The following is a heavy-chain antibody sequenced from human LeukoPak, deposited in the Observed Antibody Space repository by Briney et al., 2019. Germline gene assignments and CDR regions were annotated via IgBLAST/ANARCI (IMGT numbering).Heavy chain of an antibody. CDR2: ISGSGGST. CDR1: GFTFSSYA. CDR3: AKAGRYSSSWYYAFDI. D-gene: IGHD6-13*01. V-gene: IGHV3-23*01. Sequence: GGSLRLSCAASGFTFSSYAMSWVRQAPGKGLEWVSAISGSGGSTYYADSMKGRFTISRDNSKNTPYLQMNSLRAEDTAVYYCAKAGRYSSSWYYAFDIWGQGTMVTVSS. J-gene: IGHJ3*02.